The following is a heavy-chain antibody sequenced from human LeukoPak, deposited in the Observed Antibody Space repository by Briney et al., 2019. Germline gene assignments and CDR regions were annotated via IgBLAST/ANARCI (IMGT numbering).Heavy chain of an antibody. J-gene: IGHJ4*02. CDR3: ARLSGSGSYYFDY. D-gene: IGHD3-10*01. CDR1: GYSFNNYW. CDR2: IYPGDSDT. Sequence: GESLKISCKGSGYSFNNYWIGWVRQMTGKGLEWMGIIYPGDSDTRYRPSFQGQVTISADKSINTAYLQWSSLKASDTAMYYCARLSGSGSYYFDYWGQGTLVTVSS. V-gene: IGHV5-51*01.